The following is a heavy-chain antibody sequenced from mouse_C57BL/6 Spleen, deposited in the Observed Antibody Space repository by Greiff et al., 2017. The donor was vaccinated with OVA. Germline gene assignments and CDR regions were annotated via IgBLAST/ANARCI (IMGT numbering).Heavy chain of an antibody. CDR1: GYTFTSYW. J-gene: IGHJ2*01. V-gene: IGHV1-69*01. D-gene: IGHD1-1*01. CDR2: IDPSDSYT. Sequence: VQLQQPGAELVMPGASVKLSCKASGYTFTSYWMHWVKQRPGQGLEWIGEIDPSDSYTNYNLKFKGKSTLTVDKSSSTAYMQLSSLTSEDSAVYYCARSRHYGSSSYYFDYWGQGTTLTVSS. CDR3: ARSRHYGSSSYYFDY.